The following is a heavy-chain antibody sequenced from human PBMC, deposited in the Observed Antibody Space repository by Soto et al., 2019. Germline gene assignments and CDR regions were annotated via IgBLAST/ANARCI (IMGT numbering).Heavy chain of an antibody. D-gene: IGHD3-10*01. J-gene: IGHJ4*02. CDR1: GFSVSGNY. CDR3: ARSMMVRGVLFDL. V-gene: IGHV3-53*01. Sequence: ESGGGLIQPGGSLRLSCEVSGFSVSGNYMSWVRLAPGKGLDWVSVIYSGGSRYYADSVRGRFTISRDESQNTLYLQMNNLRAEDTAVYYCARSMMVRGVLFDLWGRGSLVSVSS. CDR2: IYSGGSR.